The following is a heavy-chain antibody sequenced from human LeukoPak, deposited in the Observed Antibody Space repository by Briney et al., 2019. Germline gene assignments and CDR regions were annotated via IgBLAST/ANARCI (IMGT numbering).Heavy chain of an antibody. CDR2: ISSSSSYI. D-gene: IGHD3-22*01. J-gene: IGHJ4*02. V-gene: IGHV3-21*01. CDR1: GFTFSSFG. CDR3: ARDYYDSSGYLGY. Sequence: GGSLRLSCAASGFTFSSFGLHWVRQAPGKGLEWVSSISSSSSYIYYADSVKGRFTISRDNAKNSLYLQMNSLRAEDTAVYYCARDYYDSSGYLGYWGQGTLVTVSS.